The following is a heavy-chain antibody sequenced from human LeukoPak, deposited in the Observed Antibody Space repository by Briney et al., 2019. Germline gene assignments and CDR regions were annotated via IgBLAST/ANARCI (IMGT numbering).Heavy chain of an antibody. J-gene: IGHJ3*02. CDR1: GYSITSGYH. D-gene: IGHD4-23*01. V-gene: IGHV4-38-2*01. CDR3: ARNYGGNQGAFDI. Sequence: SETLSLTCSVSGYSITSGYHWGWIRQPPGKGLEWIGTIHYSGSTYYSPSLKSRVTISVDTSKNQFSLKLISVTAADTAVYYCARNYGGNQGAFDIWGQGTMVTVSS. CDR2: IHYSGST.